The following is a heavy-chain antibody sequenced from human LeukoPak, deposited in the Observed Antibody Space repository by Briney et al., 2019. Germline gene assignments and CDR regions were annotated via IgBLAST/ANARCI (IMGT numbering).Heavy chain of an antibody. J-gene: IGHJ4*02. CDR2: LSSDGTST. D-gene: IGHD3-10*01. Sequence: QPGGSLRLSCAASGFTISDYWMYWVRQAPGKGLVCISRLSSDGTSTRYADSVRGRFTVSRDNAKNTLYLQMNSLRAEDTAVYYCAREGTASIDYWGQGTLVTVSS. V-gene: IGHV3-74*01. CDR3: AREGTASIDY. CDR1: GFTISDYW.